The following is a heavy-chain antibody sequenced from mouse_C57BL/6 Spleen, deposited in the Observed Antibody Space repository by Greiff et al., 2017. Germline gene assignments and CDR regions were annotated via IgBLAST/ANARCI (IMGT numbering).Heavy chain of an antibody. CDR1: GYAFSSSW. J-gene: IGHJ3*01. CDR2: IYPGDGDT. Sequence: QVQLKQSGPELVKPGASVKISCKASGYAFSSSWMNWVKQRPGKGLEWIGRIYPGDGDTNYNGKFKGKATLTADKSSSTAYMQLSSLTSEDASVYFCARDGSSSWFAYWGQGTLVTVSA. V-gene: IGHV1-82*01. D-gene: IGHD1-1*01. CDR3: ARDGSSSWFAY.